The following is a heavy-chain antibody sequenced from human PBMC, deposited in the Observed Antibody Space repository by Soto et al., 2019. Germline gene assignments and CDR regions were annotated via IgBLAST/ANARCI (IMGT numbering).Heavy chain of an antibody. V-gene: IGHV3-53*01. CDR2: IYSDGRT. CDR3: ARDYPLTEYRYSGSYYYNY. CDR1: GFTVSTNY. Sequence: PGGSLRLSCAASGFTVSTNYMSWVRQAPGKGLEWVSVIYSDGRTYYADSVEGRFTISRDLSTNTLYLQMNSLRAEDTAMYYCARDYPLTEYRYSGSYYYNYWGKGTLVTVSS. J-gene: IGHJ4*02. D-gene: IGHD1-26*01.